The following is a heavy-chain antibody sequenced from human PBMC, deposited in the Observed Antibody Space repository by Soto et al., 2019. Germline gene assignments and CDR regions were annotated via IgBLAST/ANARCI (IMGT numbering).Heavy chain of an antibody. CDR2: ISGSGGST. CDR1: GFTFSSYA. V-gene: IGHV3-23*01. J-gene: IGHJ3*02. Sequence: GESLKISCAASGFTFSSYAMSWVRQAPGKGLEWVSAISGSGGSTYYADSVKGRFTISRDNSKNTLYLQMNSLRAEDTAVYYCAKDQDLAGAFDIWGQGTMVTVSS. CDR3: AKDQDLAGAFDI.